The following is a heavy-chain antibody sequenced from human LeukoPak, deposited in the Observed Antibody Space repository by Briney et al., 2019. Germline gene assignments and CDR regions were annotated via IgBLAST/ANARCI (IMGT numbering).Heavy chain of an antibody. Sequence: GGSLRLPCAASGFTVTSNYMSWVRQAPGKGLVWVSVIYSGGDTYYADSVKGRVTISRDNSKNTLYLQMNSLRAEDTAVYYCARHIVPSTPDYWGQGTLVTVSS. J-gene: IGHJ4*02. CDR3: ARHIVPSTPDY. CDR1: GFTVTSNY. CDR2: IYSGGDT. V-gene: IGHV3-66*04. D-gene: IGHD5-12*01.